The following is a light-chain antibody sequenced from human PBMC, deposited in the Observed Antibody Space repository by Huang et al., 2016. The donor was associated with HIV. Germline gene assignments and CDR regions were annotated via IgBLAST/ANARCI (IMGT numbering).Light chain of an antibody. CDR3: QQYSSPLWT. Sequence: EIVLTQSPGTLSLSPGERATLSCRASQSVSNKFLAWYQQRLGQAPRLPIYGASSRATGIPDRFTGSGSGTDFTLTISRLEPEDFAVYYCQQYSSPLWTFGQGTKVEIK. J-gene: IGKJ1*01. CDR1: QSVSNKF. CDR2: GAS. V-gene: IGKV3-20*01.